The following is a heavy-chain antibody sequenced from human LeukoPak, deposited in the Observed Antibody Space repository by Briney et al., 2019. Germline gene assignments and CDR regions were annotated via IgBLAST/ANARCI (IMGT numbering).Heavy chain of an antibody. CDR2: ISNSGSTI. J-gene: IGHJ4*02. CDR1: GFIFSTLD. D-gene: IGHD6-19*01. Sequence: GGSLRLTCAATGFIFSTLDIKCVRQAPRQGMDWISYISNSGSTIYTEGSVKGRFTSSRDNAKNSLYLQMSSLRVEDTAVYYCARDRDNVAGTRGYFDYWGQGTLVTVTS. V-gene: IGHV3-48*03. CDR3: ARDRDNVAGTRGYFDY.